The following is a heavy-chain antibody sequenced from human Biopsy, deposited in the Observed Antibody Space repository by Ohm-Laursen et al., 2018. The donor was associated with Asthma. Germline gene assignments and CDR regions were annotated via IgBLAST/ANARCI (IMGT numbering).Heavy chain of an antibody. CDR2: INPNMGGT. V-gene: IGHV1-2*05. CDR3: ARGQNSAGYRWFDP. CDR1: GYTVIGCN. D-gene: IGHD6-13*01. J-gene: IGHJ5*02. Sequence: ASVKVSCKASGYTVIGCNIHWMRQAPGQGLEWMGRINPNMGGTNYAQKLQGRVTMTRDTSISTAYKEVSRLRSDDTVVYDCARGQNSAGYRWFDPWGQGTLVTVSS.